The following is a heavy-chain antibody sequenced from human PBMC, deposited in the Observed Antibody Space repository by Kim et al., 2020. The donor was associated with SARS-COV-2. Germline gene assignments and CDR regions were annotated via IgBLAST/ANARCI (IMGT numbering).Heavy chain of an antibody. CDR2: INTNTGNP. J-gene: IGHJ6*02. D-gene: IGHD6-6*01. V-gene: IGHV7-4-1*02. Sequence: ASVKVSCKASGYTFTSYSMNWVRQAPGQGLEWMGWINTNTGNPTYAQGFTGRFVFSLDTSVSTAYLQISSLKAEDTAVYYCARAEYGARPYYGMDVWGQGTTVTVSS. CDR1: GYTFTSYS. CDR3: ARAEYGARPYYGMDV.